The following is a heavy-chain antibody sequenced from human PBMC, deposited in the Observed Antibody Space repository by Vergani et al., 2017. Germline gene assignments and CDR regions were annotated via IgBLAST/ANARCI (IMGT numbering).Heavy chain of an antibody. CDR3: ARVFQLRFLEWLSEGAFDI. J-gene: IGHJ3*02. CDR1: GYTFTSYA. V-gene: IGHV1-3*01. D-gene: IGHD3-3*01. CDR2: INAGNGNT. Sequence: QVQLVQSGAEVKKPGASVKVSCKASGYTFTSYAMHWVRQAPGQRLEWMGWINAGNGNTKYSQKFQGRVTITRDTSASTAYMELSSLRSEDTAVYYCARVFQLRFLEWLSEGAFDIWGQGTMVTVSS.